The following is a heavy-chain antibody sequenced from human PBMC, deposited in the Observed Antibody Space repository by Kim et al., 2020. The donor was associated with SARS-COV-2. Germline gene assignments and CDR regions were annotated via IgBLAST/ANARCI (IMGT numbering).Heavy chain of an antibody. CDR3: ARKYYYGSGNKAYFDY. V-gene: IGHV5-51*01. J-gene: IGHJ4*02. D-gene: IGHD3-10*01. CDR1: GYSFTSYW. CDR2: IYPGDSDT. Sequence: GESLKISCKGSGYSFTSYWIGWVRQMPGKGLEWMGIIYPGDSDTRYSPSFQGQVTISADKSISTAYLQWSSLKASDTAMYYCARKYYYGSGNKAYFDYWGQGTLVTVSS.